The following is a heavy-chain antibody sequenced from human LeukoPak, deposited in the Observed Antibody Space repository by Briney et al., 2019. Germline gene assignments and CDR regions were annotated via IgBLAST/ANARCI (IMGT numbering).Heavy chain of an antibody. CDR3: TRGPTGRWLYYGMDV. V-gene: IGHV3-49*04. CDR2: IRSKGYGGTT. D-gene: IGHD5-24*01. CDR1: GFTFGDHA. Sequence: GGSLRLSCITSGFTFGDHAMSWVRQDPGKGLDWVGFIRSKGYGGTTEYAASVKGRFTISRDDSKSIAYLQMNSLKSEDTAVYYCTRGPTGRWLYYGMDVWGQGTTVIVSS. J-gene: IGHJ6*02.